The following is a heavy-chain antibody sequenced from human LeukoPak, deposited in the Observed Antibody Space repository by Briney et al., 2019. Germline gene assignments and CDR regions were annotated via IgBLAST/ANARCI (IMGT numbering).Heavy chain of an antibody. CDR3: ARGGNYCSGGNCYLSWSDY. V-gene: IGHV1-2*02. CDR2: INPNNGGT. Sequence: ASVKVSCKASGYTFTAYYIRWLRQAPGQGLKWMGWINPNNGGTNYAQNFQGRVTVTRDTSISTAYMDLSRLASDDTAVYYCARGGNYCSGGNCYLSWSDYWGQGTLVTVSS. D-gene: IGHD2-15*01. CDR1: GYTFTAYY. J-gene: IGHJ4*02.